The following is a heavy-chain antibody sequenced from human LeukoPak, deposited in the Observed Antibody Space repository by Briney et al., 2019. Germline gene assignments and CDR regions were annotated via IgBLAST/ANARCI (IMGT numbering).Heavy chain of an antibody. V-gene: IGHV4-34*01. CDR1: GGSLRPFY. CDR3: ARVGSEAVAGTGQYYFDY. CDR2: IGHTGNT. Sequence: PSETLSLTCGVYGGSLRPFYWSWIRQPPGKGLEWIGEIGHTGNTNYSPSLKSRVTISIDTSRNQFSLKLTSVSAADTAMYYCARVGSEAVAGTGQYYFDYWGQGILVTVSS. D-gene: IGHD6-19*01. J-gene: IGHJ4*02.